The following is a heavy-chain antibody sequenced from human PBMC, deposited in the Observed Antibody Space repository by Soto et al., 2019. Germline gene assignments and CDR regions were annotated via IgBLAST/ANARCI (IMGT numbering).Heavy chain of an antibody. D-gene: IGHD1-20*01. V-gene: IGHV4-59*01. J-gene: IGHJ5*02. CDR3: ARTRITSTAATFDP. CDR1: GGSISNYY. Sequence: PSETLSLTCTVSGGSISNYYWSWIRQPPGKGLEWIVYMSYSGSPNYNPSLKSLVSVSVDTSKTQDPLKLSPVTAADTAVYYCARTRITSTAATFDPWGQGTLVTVSS. CDR2: MSYSGSP.